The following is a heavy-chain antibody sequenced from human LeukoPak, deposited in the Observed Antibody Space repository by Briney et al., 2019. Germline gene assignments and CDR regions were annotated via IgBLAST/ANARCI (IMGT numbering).Heavy chain of an antibody. Sequence: PGGSLRLSCAASGFTFSSYGMSWVRQAPGKGLEWVSAISGSGGSTYYADSVKGRFTISRDNSKNTLYLQMNSLRAEDTAVYYCARPVYGDSEYSGYWGQGTLVTVSS. J-gene: IGHJ4*02. CDR3: ARPVYGDSEYSGY. CDR2: ISGSGGST. V-gene: IGHV3-23*01. D-gene: IGHD4-17*01. CDR1: GFTFSSYG.